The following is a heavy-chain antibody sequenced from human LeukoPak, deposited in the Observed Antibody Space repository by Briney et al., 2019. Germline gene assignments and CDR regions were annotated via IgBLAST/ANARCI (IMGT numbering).Heavy chain of an antibody. V-gene: IGHV1-2*06. CDR1: GYTFTVYY. Sequence: GASVTVSFTASGYTFTVYYMHWVRQAPGQGLEWMGRINPNSGGTNYAQKFQGRVTMTRDTSISTAYMELSRLRSDDTAVYYCARESGSGWYGIDYWGQGTLVTVSS. D-gene: IGHD6-19*01. CDR2: INPNSGGT. J-gene: IGHJ4*02. CDR3: ARESGSGWYGIDY.